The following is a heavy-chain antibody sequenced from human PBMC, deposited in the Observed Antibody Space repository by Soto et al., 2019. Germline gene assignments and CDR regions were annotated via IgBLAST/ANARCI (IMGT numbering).Heavy chain of an antibody. V-gene: IGHV1-69*12. D-gene: IGHD6-6*01. J-gene: IGHJ4*02. CDR2: IIPIFGTA. Sequence: QVQLVQSGAEVKKPGSSVKVSCKASGGTFSSYAISWVRQAPGQGLEWMGGIIPIFGTANYAQKFQGRVTIAADESTSTAYMERSSLRSEDTAVYYCARPKYSSSPLGYWGQGTLVTVSS. CDR3: ARPKYSSSPLGY. CDR1: GGTFSSYA.